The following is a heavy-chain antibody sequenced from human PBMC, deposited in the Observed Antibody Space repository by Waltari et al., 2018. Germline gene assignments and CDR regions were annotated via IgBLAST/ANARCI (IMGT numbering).Heavy chain of an antibody. CDR2: INPNSGGT. V-gene: IGHV1-2*05. D-gene: IGHD1-1*01. CDR3: ATWRENAFDV. Sequence: QVQLVQSGAEMKKRGASVKVYCEASGYTFTGYFIRWVRQAPGQGLEWMGRINPNSGGTNYAQKFQGRVTLTRDKSINTAYMDLSRLTSDDTGMYYCATWRENAFDVWGQGTMVTVST. J-gene: IGHJ3*01. CDR1: GYTFTGYF.